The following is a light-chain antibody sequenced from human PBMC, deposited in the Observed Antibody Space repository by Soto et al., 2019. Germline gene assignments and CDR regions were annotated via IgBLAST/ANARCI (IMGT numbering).Light chain of an antibody. Sequence: EIVLTQSPGTLSLSPGERATLSCRASQSVGTSYLAWYQQKPGQAPRLLIYGASSRATGIPDRFSASGSGTDFTLTIIRLEPEDFAVYYCQQYGTSPWTFGQGTKAEI. J-gene: IGKJ1*01. CDR3: QQYGTSPWT. CDR2: GAS. CDR1: QSVGTSY. V-gene: IGKV3-20*01.